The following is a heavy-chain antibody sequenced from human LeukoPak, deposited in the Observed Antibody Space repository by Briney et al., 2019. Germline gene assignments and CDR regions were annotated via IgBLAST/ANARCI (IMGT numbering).Heavy chain of an antibody. V-gene: IGHV1-18*01. J-gene: IGHJ5*02. CDR1: GYTFTNYG. D-gene: IGHD1-20*01. CDR3: AREINYNWFDP. CDR2: ISAYNGNT. Sequence: ASVKVSCKALGYTFTNYGISWVRQAPGQGLEWMGWISAYNGNTNYAQKLQGRVTMTTDTSTSTAYMELRSLRSDDTAVYYCAREINYNWFDPWGQGTLVTVSS.